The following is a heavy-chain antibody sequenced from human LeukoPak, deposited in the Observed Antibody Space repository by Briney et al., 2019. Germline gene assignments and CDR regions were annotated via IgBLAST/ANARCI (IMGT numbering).Heavy chain of an antibody. CDR3: ARDGYSSGWYGPDH. CDR2: IWYDGSNK. D-gene: IGHD6-19*01. CDR1: GFTFSSYG. J-gene: IGHJ4*02. Sequence: GGSLRLSCAASGFTFSSYGMHWVRQAPGKGLEWVAVIWYDGSNKYYADSVKGRFTISRDNSKNTLYLQMNSLRAEDTAVYYCARDGYSSGWYGPDHWGQGTLVTVSS. V-gene: IGHV3-33*01.